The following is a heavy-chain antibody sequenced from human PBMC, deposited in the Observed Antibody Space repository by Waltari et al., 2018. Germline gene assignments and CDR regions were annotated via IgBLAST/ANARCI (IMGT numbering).Heavy chain of an antibody. J-gene: IGHJ6*02. D-gene: IGHD5-18*01. CDR1: GGSFSGYY. V-gene: IGHV4-34*01. CDR3: ARLGGYSYGYLGYYYGMDV. CDR2: INHSGST. Sequence: QVQLQQWGAGLLKPSGTLSLTCAVYGGSFSGYYWSWIRQPPGKGLEWIGEINHSGSTKYNPSLKSRVTISVDTSKNQFALKLSSVTAADTAVYYCARLGGYSYGYLGYYYGMDVWGQGTTVTVSS.